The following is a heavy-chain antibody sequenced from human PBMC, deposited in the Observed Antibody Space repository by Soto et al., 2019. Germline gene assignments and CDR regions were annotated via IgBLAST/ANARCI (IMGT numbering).Heavy chain of an antibody. Sequence: GASVKVSCKASGYTFTSYDINRVRQATGQGLEWMGWMNPNSGNTGYAQKFQGRVTMARNTSISTAYMELSSLRSEDTAVYYCARERNYDSSGYSYYYGMDVWGQGTTVTVSS. D-gene: IGHD3-22*01. CDR2: MNPNSGNT. J-gene: IGHJ6*02. CDR1: GYTFTSYD. CDR3: ARERNYDSSGYSYYYGMDV. V-gene: IGHV1-8*01.